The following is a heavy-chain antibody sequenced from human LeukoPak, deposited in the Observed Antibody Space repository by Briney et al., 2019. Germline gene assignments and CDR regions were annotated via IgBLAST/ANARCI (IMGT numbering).Heavy chain of an antibody. Sequence: PGGSLRLFCAASGFHFNEFPMPWVRQAPGEGREWVSSMRGWGDSTEYAASVKGRFPLSRDNAKKTLYLEMNSLRVEDTAIYCCAKDDVGIAMIVMVLDSWGQGTLVTVSS. CDR3: AKDDVGIAMIVMVLDS. D-gene: IGHD3-22*01. CDR2: MRGWGDST. J-gene: IGHJ4*02. V-gene: IGHV3-23*01. CDR1: GFHFNEFP.